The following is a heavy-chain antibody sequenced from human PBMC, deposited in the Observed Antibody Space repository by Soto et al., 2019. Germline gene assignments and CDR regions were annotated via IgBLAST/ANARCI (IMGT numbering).Heavy chain of an antibody. Sequence: EVQLVESGGGLVQTGGSLRLSCAASGFTFSAYWMSWVRQAPGKGLEWVANIKQAGSEKYYVDSVNGRFIISRDDAKKSLFLQVHSLRVEDTAVYYCAREKRANGYFDYWGQGTLVTVSS. CDR2: IKQAGSEK. CDR1: GFTFSAYW. V-gene: IGHV3-7*01. D-gene: IGHD6-25*01. CDR3: AREKRANGYFDY. J-gene: IGHJ4*02.